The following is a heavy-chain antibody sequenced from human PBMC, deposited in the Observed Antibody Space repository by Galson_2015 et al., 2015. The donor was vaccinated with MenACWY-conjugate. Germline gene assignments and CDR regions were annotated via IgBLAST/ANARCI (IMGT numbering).Heavy chain of an antibody. CDR3: AKGPAATTCCAFDL. V-gene: IGHV3-23*01. Sequence: SLRLSCAASRFTFSSYAMSWVRQAPGKGLEWVSVISGSGATTHYADSAKGRFTISRDNSKNMVYLQMNSLRAEDTAIYYCAKGPAATTCCAFDLWGQGTLVTVSS. D-gene: IGHD2-2*01. J-gene: IGHJ3*01. CDR1: RFTFSSYA. CDR2: ISGSGATT.